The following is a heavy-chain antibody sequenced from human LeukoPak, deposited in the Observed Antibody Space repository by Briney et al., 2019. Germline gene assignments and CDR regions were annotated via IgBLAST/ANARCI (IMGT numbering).Heavy chain of an antibody. CDR3: ARTTEGGYTYGYFYHYYMDV. CDR1: GGSISSYY. D-gene: IGHD5-18*01. J-gene: IGHJ6*03. CDR2: IHYSGST. V-gene: IGHV4-59*01. Sequence: PSETLSLTCTVSGGSISSYYWSWIRQPPGKGLEWIGYIHYSGSTNYNPSLKSRVTISVDTSKNQFSLKLSSVTAADTAVYYCARTTEGGYTYGYFYHYYMDVWGKGTTVTISS.